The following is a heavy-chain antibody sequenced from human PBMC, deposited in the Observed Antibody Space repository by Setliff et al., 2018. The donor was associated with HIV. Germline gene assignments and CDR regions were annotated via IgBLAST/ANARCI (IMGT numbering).Heavy chain of an antibody. Sequence: SETLSLTCTVSGYSISSSSYYWDWIRQPPGKGLEWIGSIYYSGSTYYNPSLKSRVTISVDTSNNQFSLKLTSVTAADTAVYYCARHHPSVAVAGPFDRWGQGALVTVSS. CDR1: GYSISSSSYY. J-gene: IGHJ4*02. CDR2: IYYSGST. V-gene: IGHV4-39*01. CDR3: ARHHPSVAVAGPFDR. D-gene: IGHD6-19*01.